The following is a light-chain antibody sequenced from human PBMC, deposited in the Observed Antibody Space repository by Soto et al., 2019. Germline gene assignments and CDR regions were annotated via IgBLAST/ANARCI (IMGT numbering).Light chain of an antibody. V-gene: IGKV3-11*01. CDR3: QQRSIWPPYT. CDR1: QSVSNY. Sequence: EIVLTQSPATLSLSPGERATLSCRASQSVSNYLAWFQQKPGQAPRLLIYDASNSATGIPARFSGSGSGTDFTLTISSLEPEDFVVYYCQQRSIWPPYTFGQGTKLEIK. CDR2: DAS. J-gene: IGKJ2*01.